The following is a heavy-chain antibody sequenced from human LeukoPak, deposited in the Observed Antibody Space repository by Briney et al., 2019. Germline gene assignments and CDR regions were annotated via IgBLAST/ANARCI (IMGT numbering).Heavy chain of an antibody. D-gene: IGHD3-10*01. Sequence: SSETLSLTCAVYGGSFSGYYWSWIRQPPGKGLEWIGEINHSGSTNYNPSLKSRVTISVDTSKNQFSLKLSSVTAADTAVYYCARGPSIITMVWGVQIWGQGTMVTVSS. V-gene: IGHV4-34*01. CDR3: ARGPSIITMVWGVQI. CDR1: GGSFSGYY. J-gene: IGHJ3*02. CDR2: INHSGST.